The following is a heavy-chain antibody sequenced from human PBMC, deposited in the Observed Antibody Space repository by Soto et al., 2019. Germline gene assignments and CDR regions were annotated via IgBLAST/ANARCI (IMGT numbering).Heavy chain of an antibody. CDR2: IXPXVXXX. CDR3: ASRDPGTSVDY. CDR1: GYNFAGYL. D-gene: IGHD1-7*01. V-gene: IGHV5-51*01. J-gene: IGHJ4*02. Sequence: GESRKISCKGSGYNFAGYLISWVRQMPGEGLELMGIIXPXVXXXRXXPSFQGQVTISADKSISSAYLQWSSLTAADTAVYYCASRDPGTSVDYWGQGTLVTVSS.